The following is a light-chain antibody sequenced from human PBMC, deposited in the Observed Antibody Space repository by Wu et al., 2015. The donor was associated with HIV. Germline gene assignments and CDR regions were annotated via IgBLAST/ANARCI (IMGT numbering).Light chain of an antibody. Sequence: KVMTQSPATLSVSPGERATLSCRANQSISSHLAWYQQKPGQAPRLLIYGATTRATGVPARFSGSWSGPEFTLTISTMQSEDFAVYYCQQYNNWPRTFGQGTKVEIK. V-gene: IGKV3-15*01. J-gene: IGKJ1*01. CDR3: QQYNNWPRT. CDR1: QSISSH. CDR2: GAT.